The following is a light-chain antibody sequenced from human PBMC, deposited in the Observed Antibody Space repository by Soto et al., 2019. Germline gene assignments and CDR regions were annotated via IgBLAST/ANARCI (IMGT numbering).Light chain of an antibody. V-gene: IGKV1-39*01. Sequence: DIQMTQSPSSLSASVGDRVTITCRASQSISSYLNWYQQKPGKAPKLLIYAASSLQSGVPSRFSGSGSGTDFTLTVSSLQPEDFATYYCQQSYSIPRYTFGHGTKLEIK. CDR1: QSISSY. CDR3: QQSYSIPRYT. J-gene: IGKJ2*01. CDR2: AAS.